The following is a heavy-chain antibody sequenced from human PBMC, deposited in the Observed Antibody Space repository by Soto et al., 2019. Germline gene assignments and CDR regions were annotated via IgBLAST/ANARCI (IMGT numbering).Heavy chain of an antibody. D-gene: IGHD6-19*01. CDR3: GKERRGSGWSVCNF. Sequence: LRLSCTASGFPFSHYAMNWVRQGPGTRLEWVADISGSGDSARYADSVRGRFTISRDNSRDTLYLQMNSLRVDDTAVYYCGKERRGSGWSVCNFWGQGALVTVSS. V-gene: IGHV3-23*01. J-gene: IGHJ4*02. CDR1: GFPFSHYA. CDR2: ISGSGDSA.